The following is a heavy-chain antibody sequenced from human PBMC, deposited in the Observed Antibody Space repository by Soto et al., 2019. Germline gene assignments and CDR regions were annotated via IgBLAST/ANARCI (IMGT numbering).Heavy chain of an antibody. CDR2: INHSGST. J-gene: IGHJ3*02. CDR1: GGSLSGYY. D-gene: IGHD6-19*01. CDR3: ARGGSSDWQVALDI. Sequence: SETLSLTCAVYGGSLSGYYWSWIRQPPGKGLEWIGDINHSGSTNYNPSLKSRVTMLLDTSKTQFSLKLSSVTAADTAIFYCARGGSSDWQVALDIWGQGTMVTVSS. V-gene: IGHV4-34*01.